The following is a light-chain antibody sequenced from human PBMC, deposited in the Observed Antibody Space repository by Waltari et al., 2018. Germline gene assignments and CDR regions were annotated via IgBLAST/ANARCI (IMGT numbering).Light chain of an antibody. V-gene: IGKV1-5*03. J-gene: IGKJ1*01. CDR3: QQYKSPPWT. CDR2: KAS. Sequence: DIQMTQSPSTLSAPVGDRLPITCRASQSIRSWLAWYQQKPGKAPKLLISKASTLESGVPSRFSGSGSGTEFTLTISSLQPDDFATYHCQQYKSPPWTFGQGTKVEIK. CDR1: QSIRSW.